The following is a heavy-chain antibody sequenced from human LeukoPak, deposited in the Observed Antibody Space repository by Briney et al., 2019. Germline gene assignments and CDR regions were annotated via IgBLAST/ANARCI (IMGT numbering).Heavy chain of an antibody. V-gene: IGHV1-69*04. CDR3: ARDRNYDSSGYSDY. J-gene: IGHJ4*02. Sequence: SVKVSCKASGGTFSSYAISWVRQAPGQGLEWMGRIIPILGIANYAQKFQGRVTITAEKSTSTAYMELSSLRSEDTAVYYCARDRNYDSSGYSDYWGQGTLVTVSS. D-gene: IGHD3-22*01. CDR1: GGTFSSYA. CDR2: IIPILGIA.